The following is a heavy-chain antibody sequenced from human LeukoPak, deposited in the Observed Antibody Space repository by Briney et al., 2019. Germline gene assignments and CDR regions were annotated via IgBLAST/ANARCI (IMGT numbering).Heavy chain of an antibody. J-gene: IGHJ5*02. CDR2: ISGSGGRT. Sequence: GGSLRLSCAASGFTFSSYAMSWVRQAPGKGLEWVSAISGSGGRTYYADSVKGRFTISRDNSKNTLYLQMNSLRAEDTAVHYCAKSSCSSTSCSLYNWVDPWGQGTLVTVSS. CDR3: AKSSCSSTSCSLYNWVDP. V-gene: IGHV3-23*01. CDR1: GFTFSSYA. D-gene: IGHD2-2*01.